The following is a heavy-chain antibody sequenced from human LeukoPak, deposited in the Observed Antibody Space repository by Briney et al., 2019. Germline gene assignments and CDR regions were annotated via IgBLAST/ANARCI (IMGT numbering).Heavy chain of an antibody. D-gene: IGHD5-12*01. J-gene: IGHJ4*02. Sequence: AGGSLRLSCAASGFTFSNYAMSWVRQAPGKGLEWVSVISGSGGATYYADSVKGRFTISRDNSKDTLYLQMNSLRAEDTAVYYCAKDGVATITFDYWGQGTLVTVSS. CDR3: AKDGVATITFDY. CDR2: ISGSGGAT. V-gene: IGHV3-23*01. CDR1: GFTFSNYA.